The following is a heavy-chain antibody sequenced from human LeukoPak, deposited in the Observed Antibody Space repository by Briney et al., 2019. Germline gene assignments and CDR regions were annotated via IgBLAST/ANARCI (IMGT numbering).Heavy chain of an antibody. CDR3: ARGPITDIVVMYYFDY. D-gene: IGHD5-12*01. CDR1: GYTFTNFA. J-gene: IGHJ4*02. Sequence: GASVKVSCKASGYTFTNFAMHWVRQAPGQRLEWMGWINVGNDDTKYSQMFQGRVTMTRDTSTSTVYMELSSLRSEDTAVYYCARGPITDIVVMYYFDYWGQGTLVTVSS. V-gene: IGHV1-3*01. CDR2: INVGNDDT.